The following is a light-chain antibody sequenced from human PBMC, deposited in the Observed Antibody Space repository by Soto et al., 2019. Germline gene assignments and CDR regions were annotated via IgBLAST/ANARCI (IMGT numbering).Light chain of an antibody. V-gene: IGKV1-5*01. Sequence: DIQMTQSPSTLSASVGDRVTITCRASQSISSWLAWYQQKPGKAPKLLIYDASSLESGVPSRFRGSGSGTEFTLTIRSLQPDDFATYYSQQYNSYRRPFAQGTKVQIK. CDR1: QSISSW. CDR2: DAS. J-gene: IGKJ1*01. CDR3: QQYNSYRRP.